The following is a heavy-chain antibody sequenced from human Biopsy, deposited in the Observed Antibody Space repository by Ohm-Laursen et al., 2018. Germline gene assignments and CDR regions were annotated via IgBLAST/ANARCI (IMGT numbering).Heavy chain of an antibody. V-gene: IGHV4-59*11. CDR1: GGSFTGHY. J-gene: IGHJ4*02. Sequence: SDILSLTCPVSGGSFTGHYWSWIRQPPGEGLEWIGHISYTGYTSYNASLKSRVTISVDTSRNHFSLRLSSLTAADTAVYYCARGSNDFGGLYFPRWGQGTLLTVSS. CDR2: ISYTGYT. D-gene: IGHD4-23*01. CDR3: ARGSNDFGGLYFPR.